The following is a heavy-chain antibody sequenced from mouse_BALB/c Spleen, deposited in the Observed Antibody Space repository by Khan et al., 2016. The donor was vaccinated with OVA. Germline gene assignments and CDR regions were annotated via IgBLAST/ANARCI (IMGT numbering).Heavy chain of an antibody. Sequence: EVQLVESGGDLVKPGGSLKLSCAASGFSFSSYSMSWVRQTPDKRLEWVASISSGGDYTYYPDRVKGRFTISRDNAKNTLYLQMSDLKSEDTAMYYCADHLTGSFDYWGQGTLVTVSA. CDR1: GFSFSSYS. D-gene: IGHD4-1*01. CDR3: ADHLTGSFDY. J-gene: IGHJ3*01. CDR2: ISSGGDYT. V-gene: IGHV5-6*01.